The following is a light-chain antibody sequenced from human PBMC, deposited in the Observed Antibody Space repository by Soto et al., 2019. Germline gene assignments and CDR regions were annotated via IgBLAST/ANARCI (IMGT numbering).Light chain of an antibody. CDR1: SSDVGGYNS. J-gene: IGLJ3*02. V-gene: IGLV2-8*01. CDR2: EVN. CDR3: NSHGGSNNFWV. Sequence: QSALTQPPSASGSPGQSVTISCTGTSSDVGGYNSVSWYQQHPGKAPRLMIYEVNKRPSGVPDRFSGSKSGNTASLTVSGLQTEDEADYYCNSHGGSNNFWVFGGGTQLTVL.